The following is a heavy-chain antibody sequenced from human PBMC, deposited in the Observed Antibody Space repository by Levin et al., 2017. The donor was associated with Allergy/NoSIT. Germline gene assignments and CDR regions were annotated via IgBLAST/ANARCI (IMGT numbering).Heavy chain of an antibody. J-gene: IGHJ6*03. Sequence: PGGSLRLSCTVSGFTFGDYIMNWFRQAPGKGLEWVGFIRSKAFGGTTEYAASVKGRFTISRDDSKSIAYLQMTSLKTEDTAVYYCTRVGSCTSCYGSPYYYYMDVWGRGTTVSVSS. CDR2: IRSKAFGGTT. CDR1: GFTFGDYI. D-gene: IGHD2-2*01. V-gene: IGHV3-49*03. CDR3: TRVGSCTSCYGSPYYYYMDV.